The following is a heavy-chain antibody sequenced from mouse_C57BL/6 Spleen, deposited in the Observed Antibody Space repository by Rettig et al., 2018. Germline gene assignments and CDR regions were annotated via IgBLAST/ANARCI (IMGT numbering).Heavy chain of an antibody. Sequence: LVQPGGSRGLSCEGSGFTFSGFWMSWVRQTPGKTLEWIGDINSDGSAINYAPSIKDRFTIFRDNDKSTLYLQMSNVRSEDTATYFCTLYGSSYWYFDVWGTGTTVTVSS. D-gene: IGHD1-1*01. CDR2: INSDGSAI. V-gene: IGHV11-2*01. CDR3: TLYGSSYWYFDV. CDR1: GFTFSGFW. J-gene: IGHJ1*03.